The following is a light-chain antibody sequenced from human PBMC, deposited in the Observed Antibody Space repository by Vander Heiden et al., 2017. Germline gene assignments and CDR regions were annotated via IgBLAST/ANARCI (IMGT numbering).Light chain of an antibody. V-gene: IGKV1-5*01. CDR1: QNIDTW. CDR2: DAS. J-gene: IGKJ1*01. CDR3: QDGRGSWP. Sequence: DIQMTQSPSTLSASVGDRVTITCRASQNIDTWLAWYQQKPGKVPKLLIYDASTLESGVPSRFSGSGSGTEFTLTGSSLQPDDVAIYYCQDGRGSWPFGQGTGVEIK.